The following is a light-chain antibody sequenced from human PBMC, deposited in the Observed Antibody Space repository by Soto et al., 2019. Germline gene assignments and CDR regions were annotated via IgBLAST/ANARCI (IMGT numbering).Light chain of an antibody. Sequence: EVVLTQSPGTLSLSPGERATLSCRASQSFSSGNLAWSQHKPGQPPKLIVYSASRRATGIPDRFSGSGSGTDFTLTISRLEPEDFALYYCQRYGGSPPVTFGGGTKVDIK. CDR3: QRYGGSPPVT. CDR1: QSFSSGN. CDR2: SAS. V-gene: IGKV3-20*01. J-gene: IGKJ4*01.